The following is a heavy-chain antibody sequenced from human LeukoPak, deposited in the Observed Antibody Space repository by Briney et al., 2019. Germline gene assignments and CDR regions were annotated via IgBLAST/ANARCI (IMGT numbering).Heavy chain of an antibody. CDR1: GYTFTGYY. D-gene: IGHD3-22*01. V-gene: IGHV1-2*02. CDR3: ARGHYYDSSGNFDY. J-gene: IGHJ4*02. CDR2: INPNSGGT. Sequence: ASVKVSCKASGYTFTGYYIHWVRQAPGQGLEWMGWINPNSGGTNYAQKFQGRVTMTRDTSISTAYMELSRLRSDDTAVYHCARGHYYDSSGNFDYWGQGTLVTVSS.